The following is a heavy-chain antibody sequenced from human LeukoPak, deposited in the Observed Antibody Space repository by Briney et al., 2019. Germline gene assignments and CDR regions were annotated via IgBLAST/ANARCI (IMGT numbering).Heavy chain of an antibody. V-gene: IGHV1-69*05. CDR3: AGTLRFLEWLLPG. J-gene: IGHJ4*02. CDR2: IIPIFGTA. D-gene: IGHD3-3*01. CDR1: GYTFTSYG. Sequence: SVKVSCKASGYTFTSYGISWVRQAPGQGLEWVGGIIPIFGTANYAQKFQGRVTITTDESTSTAYMELSSLRSEDTAVYYCAGTLRFLEWLLPGWGQGTLVTVSS.